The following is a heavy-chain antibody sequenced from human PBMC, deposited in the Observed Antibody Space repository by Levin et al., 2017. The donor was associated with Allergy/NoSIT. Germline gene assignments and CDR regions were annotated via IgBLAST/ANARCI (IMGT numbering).Heavy chain of an antibody. V-gene: IGHV3-15*01. D-gene: IGHD4-17*01. CDR3: TIDKPRSGDYAADNDY. CDR1: GFTFNAAW. J-gene: IGHJ4*02. Sequence: GGSLRLSCVASGFTFNAAWMSWVRQAPGKGLEWLGRIKSKTDGGTTDYAAPVKGRFTISRDDSKNTLYLQMNSLKTDDTAGYYCTIDKPRSGDYAADNDYWGQGILVTASS. CDR2: IKSKTDGGTT.